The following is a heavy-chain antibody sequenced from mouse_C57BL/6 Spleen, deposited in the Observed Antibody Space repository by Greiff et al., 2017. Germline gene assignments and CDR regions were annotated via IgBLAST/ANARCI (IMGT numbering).Heavy chain of an antibody. CDR1: GYAFSSSW. V-gene: IGHV1-82*01. CDR3: DSERVAKGCYALDY. J-gene: IGHJ4*01. Sequence: VQLQQPGPELVKPGASVKISCKASGYAFSSSWMNWVKQRPGQGLEWIGRIYPGDGDTNYNGKFKGKATLTADKSSSTAYIQLSSLTSKDSAVYFCDSERVAKGCYALDYWGQGTSVTVSS. CDR2: IYPGDGDT. D-gene: IGHD6-1*01.